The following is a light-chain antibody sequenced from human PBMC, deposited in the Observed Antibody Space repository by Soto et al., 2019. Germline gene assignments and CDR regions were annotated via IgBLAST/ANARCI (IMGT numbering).Light chain of an antibody. J-gene: IGKJ3*01. CDR1: QDISTN. Sequence: DIQMTQSPSPLSASVGDRVTITCQASQDISTNLNWYQQKPGKAPKLLIQDASNLEPGVPSRFSGSGSGTDFTFTISSLLPEDFATYHCQQYDNLSITFGPGTKVDLK. CDR3: QQYDNLSIT. CDR2: DAS. V-gene: IGKV1-33*01.